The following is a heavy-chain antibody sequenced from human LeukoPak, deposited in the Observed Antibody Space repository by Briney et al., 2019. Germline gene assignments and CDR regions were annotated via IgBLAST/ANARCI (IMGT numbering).Heavy chain of an antibody. V-gene: IGHV1-69*04. CDR3: ARVSGSYPDAFDI. CDR2: IIPILGIA. D-gene: IGHD1-26*01. J-gene: IGHJ3*02. CDR1: GGTFSSYA. Sequence: ASVKVSCKASGGTFSSYAISWVRQAPGQGLEWMGRIIPILGIANYAQEFQGRVTITADKSTSTAYMELSSLRSEDTAVYYCARVSGSYPDAFDIWGQGTMVTVSS.